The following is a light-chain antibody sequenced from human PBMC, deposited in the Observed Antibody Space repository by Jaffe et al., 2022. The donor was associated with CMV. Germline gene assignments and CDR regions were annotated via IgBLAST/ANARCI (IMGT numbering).Light chain of an antibody. CDR1: QSVLSNSNNKNY. Sequence: DIVMTQSPDSLPVSLGERATIDCKSSQSVLSNSNNKNYLAWYQQRPGQPPNLLIYWASTRESGVPDRFSGSGSGTDFTLTISSLQAEDVAVYYCQQYYTTPRTFGQGTKVEIK. CDR2: WAS. CDR3: QQYYTTPRT. V-gene: IGKV4-1*01. J-gene: IGKJ1*01.